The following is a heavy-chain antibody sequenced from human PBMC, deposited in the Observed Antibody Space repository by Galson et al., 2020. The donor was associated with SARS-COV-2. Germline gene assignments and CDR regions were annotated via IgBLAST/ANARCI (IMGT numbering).Heavy chain of an antibody. V-gene: IGHV4-34*01. CDR1: GGSFSGNY. CDR3: ARGPLAAAGYYCGMDV. Sequence: SQASETLSLTCAVNGGSFSGNYWTWIRQPPGKGLEWIGEINHSGDANYNPSLKSRATISVDTSKTQFSLKLTSVTAADTAMYFCARGPLAAAGYYCGMDVWGQGTTVTVSS. D-gene: IGHD6-13*01. CDR2: INHSGDA. J-gene: IGHJ6*02.